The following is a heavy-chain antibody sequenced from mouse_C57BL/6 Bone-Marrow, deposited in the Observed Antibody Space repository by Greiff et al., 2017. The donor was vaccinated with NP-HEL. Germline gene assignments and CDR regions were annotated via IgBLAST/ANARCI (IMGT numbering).Heavy chain of an antibody. CDR2: IYPGSGNT. V-gene: IGHV1-76*01. Sequence: VQLQESGAELVRPGASVKLSCKASGYTFTDYYINWVKQRPGQGLEWIARIYPGSGNTYYNEKFKGKATLTAEKSSSTAYMQLSSLTSEDSAVYFCEEGDYWGQGTTLTVSS. CDR1: GYTFTDYY. CDR3: EEGDY. J-gene: IGHJ2*01.